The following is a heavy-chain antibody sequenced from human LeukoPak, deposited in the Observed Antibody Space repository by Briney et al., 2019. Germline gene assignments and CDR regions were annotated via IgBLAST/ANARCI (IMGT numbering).Heavy chain of an antibody. D-gene: IGHD3-22*01. V-gene: IGHV3-23*01. J-gene: IGHJ4*02. CDR3: ARENTDYYDSSGYVHY. Sequence: GGSLRLSCAASGFTFSNYAMSWVRQAPGKGLEWVSSFSGSGPNTYYADSVKGRFTISRDNSKNTLYLQMNSLRAEDTAVYYCARENTDYYDSSGYVHYWGQRTLVTVSS. CDR2: FSGSGPNT. CDR1: GFTFSNYA.